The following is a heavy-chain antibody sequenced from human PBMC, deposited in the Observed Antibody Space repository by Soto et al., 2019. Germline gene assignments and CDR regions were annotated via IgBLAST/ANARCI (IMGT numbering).Heavy chain of an antibody. D-gene: IGHD5-12*01. CDR2: ISYDGGNK. V-gene: IGHV3-30*18. J-gene: IGHJ6*02. Sequence: GSLRLSCAASVFTFSSYGMHWVRQAPGKGLEWVAVISYDGGNKYYADSVKGRFTISRDNSKNTLYLQMNSLRAEDTAVYYCAKDFSGYDQPDYYYGMDVWGQGTTVTVSS. CDR1: VFTFSSYG. CDR3: AKDFSGYDQPDYYYGMDV.